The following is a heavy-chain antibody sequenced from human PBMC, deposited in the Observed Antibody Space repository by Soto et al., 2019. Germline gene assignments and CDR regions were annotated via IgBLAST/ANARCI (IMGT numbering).Heavy chain of an antibody. CDR1: GYTFTSYG. J-gene: IGHJ6*02. CDR2: ISAYNGNT. Sequence: ASVKVSCKASGYTFTSYGISWVRQAPGQGLEWMGWISAYNGNTNYAQKLQGRVTMATDTSTSTAYMELRSLRSDDTAVYYCAITGGSYADYYYGMDVWGQGTTVTVSS. CDR3: AITGGSYADYYYGMDV. V-gene: IGHV1-18*04. D-gene: IGHD1-26*01.